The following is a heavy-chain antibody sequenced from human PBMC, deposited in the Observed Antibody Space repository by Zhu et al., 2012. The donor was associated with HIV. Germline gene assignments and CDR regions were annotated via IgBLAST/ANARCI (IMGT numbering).Heavy chain of an antibody. CDR2: IYHDGIT. J-gene: IGHJ4*02. V-gene: IGHV4-4*02. Sequence: QVQLLESGPGLVKPSGTLSLTCVVSGASISSSNWWSWVRQPPGKGLEWIGEIYHDGITNYNPSLKSRLTISVDKSKRQFSLNLSSVTAADTAVYYCARERTRNTMTFGGVIDNWGQGALVHRLL. D-gene: IGHD3-16*01. CDR3: ARERTRNTMTFGGVIDN. CDR1: GASISSSNW.